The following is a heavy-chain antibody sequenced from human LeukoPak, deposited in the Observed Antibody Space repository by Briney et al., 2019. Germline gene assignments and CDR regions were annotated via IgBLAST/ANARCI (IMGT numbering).Heavy chain of an antibody. CDR1: GGSISSYY. Sequence: SETLSLTCTVSGGSISSYYWSWIRQPPGKGLEWIGYIYYSVSTNYNPSLKSRVTISVDTSKNQFSLKLSSVTAADTAVYYCARLAYYYDSSGYRNWFDPWGQGTLVTVSS. CDR2: IYYSVST. V-gene: IGHV4-59*08. J-gene: IGHJ5*02. CDR3: ARLAYYYDSSGYRNWFDP. D-gene: IGHD3-22*01.